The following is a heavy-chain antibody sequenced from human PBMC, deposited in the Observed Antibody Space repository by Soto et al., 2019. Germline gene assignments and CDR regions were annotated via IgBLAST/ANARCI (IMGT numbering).Heavy chain of an antibody. CDR3: ARSYHDSSGYDFDY. V-gene: IGHV4-31*03. CDR2: IYYSGST. D-gene: IGHD3-22*01. CDR1: GGSIISGGYY. J-gene: IGHJ4*01. Sequence: TLSLTCTVSGGSIISGGYYWSLIRQHPGKGLEWIGYIYYSGSTYYNPSLKSRVTISVDTSKNQFSLKLSSVTAADTAVYYCARSYHDSSGYDFDYWGQGTLVTVSS.